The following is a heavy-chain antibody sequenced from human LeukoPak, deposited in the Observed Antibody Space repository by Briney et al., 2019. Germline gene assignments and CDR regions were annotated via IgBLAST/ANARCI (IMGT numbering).Heavy chain of an antibody. CDR1: EFIFSTYN. D-gene: IGHD2-15*01. CDR3: AKPAYCSGGSCYSIGYFDY. J-gene: IGHJ4*02. CDR2: ISSRSDII. Sequence: GGSLRLSCTASEFIFSTYNMNWVRQAPGKGLEWVSYISSRSDIIYYTDSVKGRFTISRDNSKNTLYLQMNSLRAEDTAVYYCAKPAYCSGGSCYSIGYFDYWGQGTLVTVSS. V-gene: IGHV3-48*04.